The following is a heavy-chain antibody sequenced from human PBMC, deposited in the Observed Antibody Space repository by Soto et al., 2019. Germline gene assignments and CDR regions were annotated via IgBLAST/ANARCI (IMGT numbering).Heavy chain of an antibody. J-gene: IGHJ5*02. CDR1: GCTFSGST. Sequence: CVSLRLSCSASGCTFSGSTIHWVRQPSGRGLEWIDQIRNKPNNYASAYSASVSGRFTLSRCDSTNTAYLKMYTLTADDSVAYGCSILRSSACRGAWGPGTLVTVSS. CDR3: SILRSSACRGA. V-gene: IGHV3-73*01. D-gene: IGHD3-10*01. CDR2: IRNKPNNYAS.